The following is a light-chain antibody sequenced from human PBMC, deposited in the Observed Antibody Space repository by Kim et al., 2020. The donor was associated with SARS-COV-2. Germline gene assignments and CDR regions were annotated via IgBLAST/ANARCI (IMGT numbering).Light chain of an antibody. CDR2: DVS. CDR1: SSDVGGYNY. V-gene: IGLV2-14*03. Sequence: QSITSSCTGTSSDVGGYNYVSWYQQHPGKAPKVMIYDVSKRPSGVSNRFSGSKSGNTASLTISGLQAEDEADYYCSSYTSNTYFEVFGTGTKVTVL. J-gene: IGLJ1*01. CDR3: SSYTSNTYFEV.